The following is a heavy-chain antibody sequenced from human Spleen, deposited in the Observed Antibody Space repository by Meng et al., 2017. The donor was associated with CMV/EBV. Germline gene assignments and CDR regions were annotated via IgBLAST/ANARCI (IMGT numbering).Heavy chain of an antibody. CDR1: GFTFSSYA. V-gene: IGHV3-30-3*01. Sequence: GGSLRLSCAASGFTFSSYAMHWVRQAPGKGLEWVAVISYDGSNKYYADSVKGRFTISRDKSKNTLYLQMNSLRAEDTAVYYCARDRYYYYYYYGMDVWGQGTTVTVSS. CDR3: ARDRYYYYYYYGMDV. J-gene: IGHJ6*02. D-gene: IGHD1-14*01. CDR2: ISYDGSNK.